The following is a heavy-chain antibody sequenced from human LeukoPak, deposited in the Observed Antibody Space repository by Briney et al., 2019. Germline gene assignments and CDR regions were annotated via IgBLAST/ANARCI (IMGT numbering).Heavy chain of an antibody. CDR2: IDPSDSYT. V-gene: IGHV5-10-1*01. D-gene: IGHD6-19*01. Sequence: GESLKISCKGSGYSFTSYWISWVRQMPGNGLEWMGRIDPSDSYTNYSPSFQGHVTISADKSISTAYLQWSSLEASDTAMYYCARRGIAVAGYYYGMDVWGKGTTVTVSS. CDR1: GYSFTSYW. J-gene: IGHJ6*04. CDR3: ARRGIAVAGYYYGMDV.